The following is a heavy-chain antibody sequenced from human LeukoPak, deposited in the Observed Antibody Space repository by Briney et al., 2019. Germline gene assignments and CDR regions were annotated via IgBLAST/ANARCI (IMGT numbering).Heavy chain of an antibody. CDR3: ARGISRDIVATKAADYYMDV. Sequence: ASVKVSCKASGYTFTSYGISWVRQAPGQGLEWMGWISAYNGNTNYAQKLQGRVTMTTDTSTSTAYMELRSLRSDDTAVHYCARGISRDIVATKAADYYMDVWGKGTTVTVSS. D-gene: IGHD5-12*01. CDR2: ISAYNGNT. J-gene: IGHJ6*03. CDR1: GYTFTSYG. V-gene: IGHV1-18*01.